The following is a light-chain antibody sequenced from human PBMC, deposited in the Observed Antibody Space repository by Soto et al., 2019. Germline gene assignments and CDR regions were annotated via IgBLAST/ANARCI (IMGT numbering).Light chain of an antibody. CDR3: QQYGGSPRVS. J-gene: IGKJ4*01. CDR1: QTVSDNY. CDR2: GAS. Sequence: EIVLTQSPGALSLSPGERANLSCRASQTVSDNYLAWYQQKPGQAPRLLIYGASTRATGIPDRFSGSGSGTDFTLTISRLEPEDFAVYYCQQYGGSPRVSFGGGTKVEIK. V-gene: IGKV3-20*01.